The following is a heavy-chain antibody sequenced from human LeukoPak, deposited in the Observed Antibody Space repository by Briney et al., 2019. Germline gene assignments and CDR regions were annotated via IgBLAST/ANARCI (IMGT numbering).Heavy chain of an antibody. Sequence: GGSLRLSCAASGFTFSSSAMNWVRQAPGKGLEWVSSINQGASHIYYADSVRGRFTISRDNAKNSVYLQMNSLRAEDTAVYYCARGRFNYDSTGYSSFYYWGQGTLVTVSS. CDR2: INQGASHI. V-gene: IGHV3-21*01. CDR1: GFTFSSSA. D-gene: IGHD3-22*01. CDR3: ARGRFNYDSTGYSSFYY. J-gene: IGHJ4*02.